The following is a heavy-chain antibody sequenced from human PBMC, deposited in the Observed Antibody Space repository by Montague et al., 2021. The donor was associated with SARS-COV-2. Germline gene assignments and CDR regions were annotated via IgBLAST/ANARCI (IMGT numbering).Heavy chain of an antibody. CDR2: INYSGIT. Sequence: SETLSLTCAVYGDSFIGYYWGWIRQPPGKGLQWIGDINYSGITNRYPSFKSRATISIDSSKKEFSLTLRSVTAADTGVYYCARALVLNQDVWGQGTTVTVSS. CDR3: ARALVLNQDV. V-gene: IGHV4-34*04. J-gene: IGHJ6*02. CDR1: GDSFIGYY. D-gene: IGHD6-6*01.